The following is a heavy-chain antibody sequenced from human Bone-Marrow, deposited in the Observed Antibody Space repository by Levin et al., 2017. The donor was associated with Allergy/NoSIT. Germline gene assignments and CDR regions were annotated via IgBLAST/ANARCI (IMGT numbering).Heavy chain of an antibody. CDR3: ARRDSDGSNSFDY. D-gene: IGHD4-23*01. Sequence: GESLKISCQASGYSFTSFWFAWVRQRPGKGLEWMGLIFPSDSDTRVSPSFQGQIFMSVDKSINTAYLHWSSLKASDTATYYCARRDSDGSNSFDYWGQGTLVTVSP. V-gene: IGHV5-51*01. CDR2: IFPSDSDT. J-gene: IGHJ4*02. CDR1: GYSFTSFW.